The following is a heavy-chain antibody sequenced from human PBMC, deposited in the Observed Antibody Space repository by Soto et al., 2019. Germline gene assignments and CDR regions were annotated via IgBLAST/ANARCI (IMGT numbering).Heavy chain of an antibody. CDR3: AKERGESSGYYSLTGYYYAMDV. Sequence: GGSLRLSCAASGFTFSTYGMHWARQVPGKGLEWVAVISYDESNKNYADSVEGRFTISRDNSKNTLYLQMNSLRAEDTAVYYCAKERGESSGYYSLTGYYYAMDVWGQGTTVTVSS. D-gene: IGHD3-22*01. J-gene: IGHJ6*02. V-gene: IGHV3-30*18. CDR1: GFTFSTYG. CDR2: ISYDESNK.